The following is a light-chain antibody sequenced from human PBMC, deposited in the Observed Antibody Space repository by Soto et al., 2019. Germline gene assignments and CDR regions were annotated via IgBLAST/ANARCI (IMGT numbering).Light chain of an antibody. J-gene: IGLJ1*01. CDR3: SSYTGGNPSYV. CDR2: EVF. CDR1: SGDIGDYNY. Sequence: QSALTQPPSASGSPGQSLTISCTGSSGDIGDYNYVSWYHQHPGKVPKLIIYEVFKRPSGVPDRFSGSKSGNTASLTASGLQAEDEADYYCSSYTGGNPSYVFGTGTKV. V-gene: IGLV2-8*01.